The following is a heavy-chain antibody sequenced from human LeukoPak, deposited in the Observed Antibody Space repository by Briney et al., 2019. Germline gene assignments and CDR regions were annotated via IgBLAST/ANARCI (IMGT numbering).Heavy chain of an antibody. CDR1: GGTFSSYA. Sequence: SVKVSCKASGGTFSSYAISWVRQAPGQGLEWMGGIIPIFGTANYAQKFQGRVTITTDESTSTAYMELSSLRSEDTAVYYCARGKEVTMIPRSAFDIWGLGTMVTVSS. CDR3: ARGKEVTMIPRSAFDI. J-gene: IGHJ3*02. V-gene: IGHV1-69*05. CDR2: IIPIFGTA. D-gene: IGHD3-22*01.